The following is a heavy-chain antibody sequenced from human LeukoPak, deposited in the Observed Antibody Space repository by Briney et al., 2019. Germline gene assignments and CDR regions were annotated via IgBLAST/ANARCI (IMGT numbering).Heavy chain of an antibody. J-gene: IGHJ6*02. D-gene: IGHD4-17*01. Sequence: GGSLQLSCAASGFTVSSNHMSWVRQAPGKGLEWVSVFYSGGSTDYADSAKGRFSISRDNSKNTLYLQMNSLRAEDTAVYYCARDTVTTFRFRDYYYYGMDVWGQGTTVTVSS. CDR2: FYSGGST. V-gene: IGHV3-66*01. CDR3: ARDTVTTFRFRDYYYYGMDV. CDR1: GFTVSSNH.